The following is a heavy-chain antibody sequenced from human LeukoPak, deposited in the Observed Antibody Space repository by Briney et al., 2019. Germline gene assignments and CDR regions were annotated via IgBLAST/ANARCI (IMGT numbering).Heavy chain of an antibody. J-gene: IGHJ4*02. D-gene: IGHD3-10*01. CDR2: ISAYNGNT. V-gene: IGHV1-18*04. Sequence: ASVKVSCMASGYTFTSYGISWVRQAPGQGIEWMGWISAYNGNTNYAQKLQGRVTMTTDTSTSTAYMELRSLRSDDTAVYYCARGALWFGELLPLDYWGQGTLVTVSS. CDR3: ARGALWFGELLPLDY. CDR1: GYTFTSYG.